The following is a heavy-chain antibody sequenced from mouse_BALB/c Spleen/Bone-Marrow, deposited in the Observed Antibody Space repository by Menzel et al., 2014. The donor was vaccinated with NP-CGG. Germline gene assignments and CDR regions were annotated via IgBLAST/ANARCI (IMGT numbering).Heavy chain of an antibody. V-gene: IGHV3-1*02. Sequence: EVQLQQSGPDLVKPSQSLSLTCTVTGYSITSGYRWHWIRQFPGNKLEWMGYIHYSGYTDYNPSLKSRISITRDTSKNQFFLQLNSVTTEDTATYYCTRETAVVADFDYWGQGTTLTVSS. CDR3: TRETAVVADFDY. CDR2: IHYSGYT. J-gene: IGHJ2*01. CDR1: GYSITSGYR. D-gene: IGHD1-1*01.